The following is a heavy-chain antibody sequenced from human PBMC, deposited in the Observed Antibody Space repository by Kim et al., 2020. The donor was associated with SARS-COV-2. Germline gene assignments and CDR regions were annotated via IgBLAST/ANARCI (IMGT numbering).Heavy chain of an antibody. J-gene: IGHJ4*02. CDR3: ARGMVEYNYASSEYFSGRDY. CDR2: INWNGEEI. D-gene: IGHD6-19*01. CDR1: EFTFDDYV. V-gene: IGHV3-20*04. Sequence: GGSLRLSCVASEFTFDDYVMTWVRQTPGKGLEWVASINWNGEEIAYADAVKGRFTISRDSAKSSLYLQMKSLRDEDTALYYCARGMVEYNYASSEYFSGRDYWGQRTQVTVSS.